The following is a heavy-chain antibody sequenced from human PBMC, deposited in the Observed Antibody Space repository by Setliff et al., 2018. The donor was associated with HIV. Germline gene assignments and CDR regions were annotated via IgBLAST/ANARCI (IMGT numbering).Heavy chain of an antibody. D-gene: IGHD6-19*01. Sequence: GESLKISCKGSGYSFTNFWIGWVRQLPGKGLEWMGIFYPGDFDTRYSPSFEGQVTVSGEKSISTAYLQWSSLKASDTAMYYCARHFSVAGDAFDIWGQGTMVTVSS. CDR3: ARHFSVAGDAFDI. J-gene: IGHJ3*02. CDR1: GYSFTNFW. V-gene: IGHV5-51*01. CDR2: FYPGDFDT.